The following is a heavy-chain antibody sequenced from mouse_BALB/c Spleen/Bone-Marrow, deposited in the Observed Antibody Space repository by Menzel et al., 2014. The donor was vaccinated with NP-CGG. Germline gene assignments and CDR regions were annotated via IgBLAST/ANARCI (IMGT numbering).Heavy chain of an antibody. CDR3: ARYYYGSSYFDY. D-gene: IGHD1-1*01. J-gene: IGHJ2*01. Sequence: VQLKQSGAELVKPGASVKLSCTASGFNIKDPYMHWVKQRPEQGLEWIGRIDPANGNTKYDPKFQGKATIAADTSSNTAYLQLSSLTSEVTAVYYCARYYYGSSYFDYWGQGTTLTVSS. CDR2: IDPANGNT. V-gene: IGHV14-3*02. CDR1: GFNIKDPY.